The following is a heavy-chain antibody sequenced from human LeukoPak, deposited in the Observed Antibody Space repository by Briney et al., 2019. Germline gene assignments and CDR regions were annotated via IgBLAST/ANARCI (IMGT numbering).Heavy chain of an antibody. Sequence: SETLSLTCTVSGGSISSYYWSWIRQPPGKGLEWIGNIYDSGSTNYNPSLESRVTISVDTSKNQCSLKLSSVTAADTAVYYCARQSISGSSLSYFDYWGQGTLVNVSS. J-gene: IGHJ4*02. CDR1: GGSISSYY. V-gene: IGHV4-59*01. D-gene: IGHD3-22*01. CDR2: IYDSGST. CDR3: ARQSISGSSLSYFDY.